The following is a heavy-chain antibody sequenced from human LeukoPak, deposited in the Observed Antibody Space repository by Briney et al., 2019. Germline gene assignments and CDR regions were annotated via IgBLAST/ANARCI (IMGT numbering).Heavy chain of an antibody. CDR1: GYSFTSYW. CDR3: AIHEYGDTGELWYFDL. V-gene: IGHV5-51*01. J-gene: IGHJ2*01. D-gene: IGHD4-17*01. Sequence: KAGESLKISCKGSGYSFTSYWIGWVRQMPGKGLEWMGIIYPGDSDTRYSPSFQGQVTISADKSISTAYLQWSSLKASDTAMYYCAIHEYGDTGELWYFDLWGRGTLVTVSS. CDR2: IYPGDSDT.